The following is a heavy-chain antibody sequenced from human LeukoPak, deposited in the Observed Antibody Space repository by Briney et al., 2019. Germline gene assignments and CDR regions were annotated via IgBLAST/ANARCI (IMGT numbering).Heavy chain of an antibody. Sequence: QPGGSLRLSCAASGFTFSRYWMHWVRQAPGKGLVWVSRINSDGSTTTYADSVKGRFTISRDNAKNTLYLQMNSLRAEDTAAYYCAKYDSSGYFFDYWGQGTLVTVSS. D-gene: IGHD3-22*01. CDR3: AKYDSSGYFFDY. CDR2: INSDGSTT. J-gene: IGHJ4*02. CDR1: GFTFSRYW. V-gene: IGHV3-74*03.